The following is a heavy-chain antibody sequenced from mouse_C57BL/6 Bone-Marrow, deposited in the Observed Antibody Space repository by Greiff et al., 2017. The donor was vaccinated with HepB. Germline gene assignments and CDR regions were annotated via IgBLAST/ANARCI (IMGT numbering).Heavy chain of an antibody. CDR1: GYTFTSYW. D-gene: IGHD2-2*01. J-gene: IGHJ4*01. CDR2: IYPGNSDT. Sequence: EVQLQQSGTVLARPGASVKMSCKTSGYTFTSYWMHWVKQRPGQGLEWIGAIYPGNSDTSYNQKFKSKAKLTAVTSASTAYMELSSLTNEDSAVYYCTRDGYDKDYAMDYWGQGTSVTVSS. V-gene: IGHV1-5*01. CDR3: TRDGYDKDYAMDY.